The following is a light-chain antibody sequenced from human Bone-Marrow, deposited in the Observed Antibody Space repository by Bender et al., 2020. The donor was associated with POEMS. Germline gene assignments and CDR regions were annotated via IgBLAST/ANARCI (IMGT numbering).Light chain of an antibody. V-gene: IGLV1-44*01. CDR3: STFAGSNNYV. J-gene: IGLJ1*01. CDR1: SSNIGTNP. Sequence: QSVLTQPPSASGTPGQRVTISCSGSSSNIGTNPVNWYQQLPGTAPKLLIYINNQRPSGVPDRFSGSKSGNTASLTVSGLQAEDEADYYCSTFAGSNNYVFVTGTTVTVL. CDR2: INN.